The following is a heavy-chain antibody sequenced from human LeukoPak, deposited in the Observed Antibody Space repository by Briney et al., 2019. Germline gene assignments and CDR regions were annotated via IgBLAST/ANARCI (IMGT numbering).Heavy chain of an antibody. J-gene: IGHJ4*02. D-gene: IGHD1-1*01. CDR1: GFTFGSYG. Sequence: GGSLRLSCAASGFTFGSYGMHWVRQAPGKGLEWVTFIRSDGSNKYYADSVRGRFTISRDNSKSTLSLQMNSLRSEDTALYYCAKRYNWNDGGFDYWGQGTLVTVSS. CDR3: AKRYNWNDGGFDY. V-gene: IGHV3-30*02. CDR2: IRSDGSNK.